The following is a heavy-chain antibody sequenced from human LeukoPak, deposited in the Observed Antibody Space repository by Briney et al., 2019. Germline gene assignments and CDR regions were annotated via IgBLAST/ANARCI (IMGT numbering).Heavy chain of an antibody. CDR3: ARGRPYSGGYHLDY. D-gene: IGHD1-26*01. CDR1: GGSISSGGYY. V-gene: IGHV4-39*02. Sequence: SETLSLTCTVSGGSISSGGYYWSWIRQHPGKGLEWIGYIYYSGSTYYNPSLKSRVTMSVDTSKNQFFLKLNSVTAAGTAVYYCARGRPYSGGYHLDYWGQGTLVTVSA. J-gene: IGHJ4*02. CDR2: IYYSGST.